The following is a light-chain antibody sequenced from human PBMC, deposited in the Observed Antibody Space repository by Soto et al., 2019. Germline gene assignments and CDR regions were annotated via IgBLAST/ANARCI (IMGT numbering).Light chain of an antibody. CDR3: QQYNTWPGT. J-gene: IGKJ1*01. CDR2: AAS. V-gene: IGKV3-15*01. Sequence: IVMTQSPATLSVSPGERVTLSCRASQSISTNLAWYQRKPGQAPRLLINAASTRATGIPARFSGSGSGTQFTLTISSLQSEDFGTYYCQQYNTWPGTFGQGTKVEIK. CDR1: QSISTN.